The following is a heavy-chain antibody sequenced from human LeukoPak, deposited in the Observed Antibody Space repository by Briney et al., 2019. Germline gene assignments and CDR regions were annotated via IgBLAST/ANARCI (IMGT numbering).Heavy chain of an antibody. CDR2: ISESGRRT. CDR1: GFTFSRYV. D-gene: IGHD6-13*01. CDR3: ASAGYTSSSGRAIDI. Sequence: GGPLRLSCAASGFTFSRYVMSCVRQATGKGPEWVSDISESGRRTYHGDSVKGRFTISRDNSKNTLYLQMNSLRAEDTAVYYCASAGYTSSSGRAIDIWGQGTRVTVSS. J-gene: IGHJ3*02. V-gene: IGHV3-23*01.